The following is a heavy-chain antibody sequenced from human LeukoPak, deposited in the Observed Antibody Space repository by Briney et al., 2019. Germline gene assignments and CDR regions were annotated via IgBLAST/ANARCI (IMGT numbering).Heavy chain of an antibody. CDR1: GGSISSSSYY. CDR2: IYYSGST. CDR3: ATTARGLVDY. Sequence: ASETLSLTCTVSGGSISSSSYYWGWIRQPPGKGLEWIGSIYYSGSTYYNPSLKSRVTISVDTSKNQFSLKLSSVTAADTAVYYCATTARGLVDYWGQGTLVTVSS. J-gene: IGHJ4*02. V-gene: IGHV4-39*07. D-gene: IGHD5-18*01.